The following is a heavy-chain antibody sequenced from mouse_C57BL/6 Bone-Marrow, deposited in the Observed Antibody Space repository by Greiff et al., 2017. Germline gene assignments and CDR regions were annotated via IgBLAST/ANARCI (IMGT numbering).Heavy chain of an antibody. CDR3: VRESFYYSYYFDY. CDR2: IRSKSNNYAT. Sequence: GGGLVQPKGSLKLSCAASGFSFNTYAMNWVRQAPGKGLEWVARIRSKSNNYATYYADSVKDRFTISRDDSESMLYLQMNNLKTEDTAMYYCVRESFYYSYYFDYWGQGTTLTVSS. CDR1: GFSFNTYA. V-gene: IGHV10-1*01. J-gene: IGHJ2*01. D-gene: IGHD1-1*01.